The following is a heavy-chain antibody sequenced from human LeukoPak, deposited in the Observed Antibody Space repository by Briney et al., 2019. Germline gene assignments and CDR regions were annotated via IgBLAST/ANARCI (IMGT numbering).Heavy chain of an antibody. Sequence: KPSETLSLTCAVYGGSFSGYYWSWIRQPPGKGLEWFGEINHSGSTNYNPSLKSRVTISVDTSKSQFSLKLSSVTAADTAVYYCAREGGVRSSWYINYYYGMDVWGKGTTVTVSS. CDR1: GGSFSGYY. CDR3: AREGGVRSSWYINYYYGMDV. V-gene: IGHV4-34*01. CDR2: INHSGST. J-gene: IGHJ6*04. D-gene: IGHD6-13*01.